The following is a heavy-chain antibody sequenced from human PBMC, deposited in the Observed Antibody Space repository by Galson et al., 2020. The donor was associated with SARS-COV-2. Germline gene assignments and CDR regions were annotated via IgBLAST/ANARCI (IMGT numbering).Heavy chain of an antibody. CDR2: ISYDGSNK. CDR3: ARDRSDSSPGMIDD. V-gene: IGHV3-30*01. CDR1: GFTFSSYA. J-gene: IGHJ4*02. D-gene: IGHD3-22*01. Sequence: GESLKISCAASGFTFSSYAMHWVRQAPGKGLEWVAVISYDGSNKYYADSVKGRFTISRDNSKNTLYLQMNSLRAEDTAVYYCARDRSDSSPGMIDDWGQGTLVTVSS.